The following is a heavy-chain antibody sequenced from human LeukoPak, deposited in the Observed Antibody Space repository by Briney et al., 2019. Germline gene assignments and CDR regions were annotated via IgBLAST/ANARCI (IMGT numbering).Heavy chain of an antibody. J-gene: IGHJ4*02. CDR1: GYSISSGY. D-gene: IGHD3-16*01. CDR2: INHSGST. CDR3: ARGLSYDYVWGSYLTYYFDY. V-gene: IGHV4-34*01. Sequence: SETLSLTCTVSGYSISSGYWSWIRQPPGKGLEWIGEINHSGSTNYNPSLKSRVTISVDTSKNQFSLKLSSVTAADTAVYYCARGLSYDYVWGSYLTYYFDYWGQGTLVTVSS.